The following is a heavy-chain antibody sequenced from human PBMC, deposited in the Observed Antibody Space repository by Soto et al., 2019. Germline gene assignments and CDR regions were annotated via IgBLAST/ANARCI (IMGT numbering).Heavy chain of an antibody. CDR1: GGSISSSSYY. V-gene: IGHV4-39*01. CDR2: IYYSGST. J-gene: IGHJ5*02. CDR3: ARRYYGSGNRWVTDNWFDP. Sequence: QLQLQESGPGLVKPSETLSLTCTVSGGSISSSSYYWGWIRQPPGKGLEWIGSIYYSGSTYYNPSLKSRVTISVDTSKNQFSLKLSSVTAADTAVYYCARRYYGSGNRWVTDNWFDPWGQGTLVTVSS. D-gene: IGHD3-10*01.